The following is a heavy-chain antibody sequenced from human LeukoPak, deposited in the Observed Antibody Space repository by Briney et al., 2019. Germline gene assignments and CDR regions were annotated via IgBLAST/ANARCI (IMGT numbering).Heavy chain of an antibody. Sequence: PGGTLRLSCAASGFTFSSYGMSWVRQAPGQGLEWVSAISTSGESTYYADSVKGHFTISRDNSKNTLYLQMNSLRAEDTAVYYCARVDWFDYWGQGTLVTVSS. J-gene: IGHJ4*02. CDR2: ISTSGEST. V-gene: IGHV3-23*01. CDR1: GFTFSSYG. D-gene: IGHD3-9*01. CDR3: ARVDWFDY.